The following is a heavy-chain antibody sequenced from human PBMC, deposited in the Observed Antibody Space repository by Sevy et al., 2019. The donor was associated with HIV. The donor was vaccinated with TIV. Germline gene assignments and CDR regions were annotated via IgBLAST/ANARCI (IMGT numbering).Heavy chain of an antibody. Sequence: GGSLRLSCEASGFSFSSYWMSWVRQAPGKGLEWVANIKEDGSMIYYVDSVKGRFTISRDNAKNSVYLQMTSLRAEDAALYYCVRAMGAAGSYWGQGTLVTVSS. CDR3: VRAMGAAGSY. J-gene: IGHJ4*02. CDR2: IKEDGSMI. D-gene: IGHD6-13*01. CDR1: GFSFSSYW. V-gene: IGHV3-7*01.